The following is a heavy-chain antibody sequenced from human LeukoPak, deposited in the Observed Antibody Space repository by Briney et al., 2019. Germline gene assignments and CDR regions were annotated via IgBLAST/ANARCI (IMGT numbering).Heavy chain of an antibody. J-gene: IGHJ4*02. V-gene: IGHV4-59*01. CDR3: ARVTGYVMEDYFDY. Sequence: PSETLSLTCTVSGGSISSYYWSWIRQPPGKGLEWIGNIYYSGSTNYNPSLTSRVTISVDTSKNQFSLRLSSVTAADTAVYYCARVTGYVMEDYFDYWGQGTLVTVSS. CDR1: GGSISSYY. D-gene: IGHD6-13*01. CDR2: IYYSGST.